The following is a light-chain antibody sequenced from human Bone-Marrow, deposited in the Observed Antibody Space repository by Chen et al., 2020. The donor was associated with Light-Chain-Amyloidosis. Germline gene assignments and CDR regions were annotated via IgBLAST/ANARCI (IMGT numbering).Light chain of an antibody. Sequence: SYVLTQPSSVSVAPGQTATIACGGNNIGSTSVHWYQQTPGQAPLLVVYDDSDRPSGIPERLSGSNSGNTATLTIGRVDAGDEADYYCQVWDRSSDRPVFGGGTKLTVL. CDR1: NIGSTS. V-gene: IGLV3-21*02. J-gene: IGLJ3*02. CDR3: QVWDRSSDRPV. CDR2: DDS.